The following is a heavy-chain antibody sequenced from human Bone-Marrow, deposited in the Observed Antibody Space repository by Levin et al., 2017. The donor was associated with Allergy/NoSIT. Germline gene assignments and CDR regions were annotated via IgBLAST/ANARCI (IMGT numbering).Heavy chain of an antibody. CDR2: ISGTGYST. V-gene: IGHV3-23*01. Sequence: RAGGSLRLSCAASGFTFSSLPMSWVRQAPGKGLEWVSAISGTGYSTYYADSVKGRFTISRDNSKNTLYLQMNGLRPEDTAVYCCVKDLEPYGSGRVRRGDYWGQGTLVTVSS. CDR1: GFTFSSLP. CDR3: VKDLEPYGSGRVRRGDY. J-gene: IGHJ4*02. D-gene: IGHD3-10*01.